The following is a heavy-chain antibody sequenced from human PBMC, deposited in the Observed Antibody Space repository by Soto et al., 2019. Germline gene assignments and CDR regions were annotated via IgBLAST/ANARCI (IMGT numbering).Heavy chain of an antibody. Sequence: QVTLKESGPVLVKPTETLTLTCTDSGFSLSNARMGVSWIRKPPGKALEWLAHIFSNDEKSYRTSLKSRLTISKDTANSQVVRIMTNMDPVDTATYSCARICYYDSRGFDDWGQGTLVTVSS. CDR1: GFSLSNARMG. D-gene: IGHD3-22*01. V-gene: IGHV2-26*01. CDR3: ARICYYDSRGFDD. CDR2: IFSNDEK. J-gene: IGHJ4*02.